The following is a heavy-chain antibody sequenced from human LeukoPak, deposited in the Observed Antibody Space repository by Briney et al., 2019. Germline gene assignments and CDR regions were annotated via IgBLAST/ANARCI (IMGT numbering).Heavy chain of an antibody. D-gene: IGHD3-3*01. CDR2: INPNSGGT. CDR1: GYTFTGYY. Sequence: ASVKVSCKASGYTFTGYYMHWVRQAPGQGLEWMGWINPNSGGTNYAQKFQGRVTMTRDMSTSTVYMELSSLRSDDTAVYYCAREAITIFGEVRTQTTTSPHRFDPWGQGTLVTVSS. CDR3: AREAITIFGEVRTQTTTSPHRFDP. J-gene: IGHJ5*02. V-gene: IGHV1-2*02.